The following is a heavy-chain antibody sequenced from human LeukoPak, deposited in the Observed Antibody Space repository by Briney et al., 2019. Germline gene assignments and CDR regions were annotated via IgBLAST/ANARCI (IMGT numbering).Heavy chain of an antibody. D-gene: IGHD4-17*01. J-gene: IGHJ4*02. V-gene: IGHV1-2*02. CDR1: GYTFTGYY. Sequence: ASVKVSCKTSGYTFTGYYIHWVRQAPGQGLEWMGWINPNSGGTNYAQKFQGRVTMTRDTPISTAYMELSRLRSDDTAVYYCARGDDYGDYTGYYWGQGTLVTVSS. CDR2: INPNSGGT. CDR3: ARGDDYGDYTGYY.